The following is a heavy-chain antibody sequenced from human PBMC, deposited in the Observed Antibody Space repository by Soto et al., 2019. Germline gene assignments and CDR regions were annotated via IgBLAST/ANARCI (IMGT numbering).Heavy chain of an antibody. Sequence: PSETLSLICTVSGGSISSYYWSWIRQPPGKGLEWIGYIYYSGSTNYNPSLKSRVTISVDTSKNQFSLKLSSVTAADTAVYYCARDASSMIVGGNYYGMDVWGQGTTVTVSS. J-gene: IGHJ6*02. V-gene: IGHV4-59*01. CDR3: ARDASSMIVGGNYYGMDV. CDR1: GGSISSYY. D-gene: IGHD3-22*01. CDR2: IYYSGST.